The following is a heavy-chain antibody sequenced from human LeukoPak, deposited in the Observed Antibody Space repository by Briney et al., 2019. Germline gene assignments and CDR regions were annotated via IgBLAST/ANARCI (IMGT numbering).Heavy chain of an antibody. CDR1: GFTFSSYN. D-gene: IGHD5-24*01. CDR2: ISNTGSYI. J-gene: IGHJ4*02. CDR3: ATPGYNSLDY. Sequence: PGGSLRLSCAASGFTFSSYNMNWVRRAPGKGLEWVSSISNTGSYIYYADSVKGRFTISRDNAKNSLYLQMNSLRAEDTAVYYCATPGYNSLDYWGQGTLVTVSS. V-gene: IGHV3-21*01.